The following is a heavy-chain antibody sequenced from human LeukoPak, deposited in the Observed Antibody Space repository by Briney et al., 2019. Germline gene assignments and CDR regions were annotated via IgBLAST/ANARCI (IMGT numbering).Heavy chain of an antibody. CDR3: ARDGGGKSRPFDY. D-gene: IGHD4-23*01. CDR1: GGSLSSYY. Sequence: PSETLSLTCTVSGGSLSSYYWRWIRQPPGKGLEWIGNIYYRGSTNYNPSLKSRVTMSVDTSKNQFSLKVSSVTAADTAVYYCARDGGGKSRPFDYWGQGTPVTVSS. J-gene: IGHJ4*02. CDR2: IYYRGST. V-gene: IGHV4-59*01.